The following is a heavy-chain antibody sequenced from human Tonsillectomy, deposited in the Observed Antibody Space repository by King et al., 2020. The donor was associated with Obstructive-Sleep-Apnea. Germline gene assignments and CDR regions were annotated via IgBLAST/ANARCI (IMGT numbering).Heavy chain of an antibody. D-gene: IGHD3-3*01. Sequence: VQLVESGAEVKKPGESLKISCKGSGYSFTSYWIGWVRQMPGKGLEWMGIIYPGDSDTRYTPSFQCQVTISVDKSISTAYRQWSSLKASDTAMYYCARHSTIFGVVTYYFDYWGQGTLVTVSS. V-gene: IGHV5-51*01. J-gene: IGHJ4*02. CDR2: IYPGDSDT. CDR3: ARHSTIFGVVTYYFDY. CDR1: GYSFTSYW.